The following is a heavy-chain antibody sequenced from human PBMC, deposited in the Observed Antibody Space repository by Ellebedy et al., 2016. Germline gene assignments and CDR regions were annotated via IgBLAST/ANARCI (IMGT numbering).Heavy chain of an antibody. CDR2: IYSDGST. V-gene: IGHV4-61*01. CDR1: GGSVSSGSDY. D-gene: IGHD5-24*01. Sequence: GSLRLSCTVSGGSVSSGSDYWNWIRQPPGKGLEWIGYIYSDGSTNYNPSLKSRVTISLDTSKNQFSLKLSSVTAADTAVYYCARERGDGYNSVYWGKGTLVTVSS. J-gene: IGHJ4*02. CDR3: ARERGDGYNSVY.